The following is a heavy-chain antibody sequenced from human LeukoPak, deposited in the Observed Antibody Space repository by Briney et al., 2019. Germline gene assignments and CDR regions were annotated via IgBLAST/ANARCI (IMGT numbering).Heavy chain of an antibody. V-gene: IGHV3-23*01. CDR1: GFTPSNYA. D-gene: IGHD5-24*01. CDR3: AKAAGDGYNYGY. CDR2: IRSSGDTT. Sequence: GGSLRLSCVASGFTPSNYAMSWVRQAPGKGLEWVSAIRSSGDTTYYAASVKGRFTISRDNSKNTLYMEMNSLRAEDTAIYYCAKAAGDGYNYGYWGQGTLVTVSS. J-gene: IGHJ4*02.